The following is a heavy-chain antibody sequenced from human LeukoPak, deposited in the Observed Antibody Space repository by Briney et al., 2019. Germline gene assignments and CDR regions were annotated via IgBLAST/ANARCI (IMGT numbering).Heavy chain of an antibody. Sequence: GGSLRLSCAASGFTLSSYAIRWVRQAPGKGLEWVSAISGSGGSTYYADSVKGRCTISRDNSKNTLYLQMNSLRAEDTAVYYCAKRIAAAGREGYWGQGTLVTVSS. CDR3: AKRIAAAGREGY. CDR1: GFTLSSYA. D-gene: IGHD6-13*01. CDR2: ISGSGGST. J-gene: IGHJ4*02. V-gene: IGHV3-23*01.